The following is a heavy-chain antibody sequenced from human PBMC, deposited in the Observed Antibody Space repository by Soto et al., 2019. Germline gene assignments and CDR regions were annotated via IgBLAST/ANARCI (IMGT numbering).Heavy chain of an antibody. CDR3: ARVLVATIFGAGAFDI. J-gene: IGHJ3*02. CDR1: SGSISSSNW. V-gene: IGHV4-4*02. D-gene: IGHD5-12*01. CDR2: IYHSGST. Sequence: QVQLQESGPGLVKPSGTLSLTCAVSSGSISSSNWWSWVRQPPGKGLEWIGEIYHSGSTNYNPSLTSRVTISVDKSKNQFSLKLSSVTAADTAVYYCARVLVATIFGAGAFDIWGQGTMVTVSS.